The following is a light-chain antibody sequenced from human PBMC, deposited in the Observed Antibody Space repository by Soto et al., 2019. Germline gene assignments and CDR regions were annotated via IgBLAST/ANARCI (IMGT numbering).Light chain of an antibody. V-gene: IGLV2-14*01. Sequence: QSVLTQPASVSGSPGQSITISCTGTSSDVGGYNYVSSYQQHPGKAPKLMIYEVSNRPSGVSNRFSGSKSGNTASLTISGLQAEDEADYYCSSYTSSSTPYVFGTGTKLTVL. J-gene: IGLJ1*01. CDR1: SSDVGGYNY. CDR3: SSYTSSSTPYV. CDR2: EVS.